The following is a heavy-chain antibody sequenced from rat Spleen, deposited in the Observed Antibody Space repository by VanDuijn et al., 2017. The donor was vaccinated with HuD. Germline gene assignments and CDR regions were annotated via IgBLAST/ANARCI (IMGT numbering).Heavy chain of an antibody. J-gene: IGHJ3*01. CDR3: ARHTRVWWFAY. V-gene: IGHV5-29*01. CDR2: IIYDGSST. Sequence: EVQLAESGGGLVQPGRSLKLSCAVSGFTFSDYGMAWVRQAPTKGLEWVATIIYDGSSTYYRDSVKGRFTISRDNAKSTLYLKMDSLRSEDTATYYCARHTRVWWFAYWGQGTLVTVSS. CDR1: GFTFSDYG. D-gene: IGHD1-11*01.